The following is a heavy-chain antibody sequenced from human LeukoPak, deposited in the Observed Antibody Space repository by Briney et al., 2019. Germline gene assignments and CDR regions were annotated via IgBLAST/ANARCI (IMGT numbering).Heavy chain of an antibody. Sequence: SETLSLTCAVYGGSFSGYYWSWIPQPPRKGLEWIGEINHSGSTNYNPSLKSRVTISVDTSKNQFSLKLSSVTGADTDVYYCASGNYDILSGYYRGTFDYWGQGTLVTVSS. J-gene: IGHJ4*02. CDR1: GGSFSGYY. CDR2: INHSGST. V-gene: IGHV4-34*01. D-gene: IGHD3-9*01. CDR3: ASGNYDILSGYYRGTFDY.